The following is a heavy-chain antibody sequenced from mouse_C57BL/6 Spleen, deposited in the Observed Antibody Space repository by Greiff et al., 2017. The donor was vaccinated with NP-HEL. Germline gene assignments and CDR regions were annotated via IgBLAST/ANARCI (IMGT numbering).Heavy chain of an antibody. J-gene: IGHJ1*03. CDR2: IWTGSGT. V-gene: IGHV2-9-1*01. CDR1: GFSLTSYA. Sequence: VKLQESGPGLVAPSQSLSITCTVSGFSLTSYAISWVRQPPGTGLEWLGVIWTGSGTNYNLALKSRLSISKDNSKSQVFLKMNRLQTDDTARYYCARMRNDYDGYWYFDVWGTGTTVTVSA. CDR3: ARMRNDYDGYWYFDV. D-gene: IGHD2-4*01.